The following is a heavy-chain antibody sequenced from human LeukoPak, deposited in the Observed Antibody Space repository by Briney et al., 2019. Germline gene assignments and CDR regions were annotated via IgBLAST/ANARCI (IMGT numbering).Heavy chain of an antibody. CDR3: ARDNSVGDNAWWFDP. CDR2: ISYDGSNK. Sequence: PGGSLRLSCAASGFTFSRFGMHWVRQAPGKGLEWVAVISYDGSNKYYTDSVKGRFTISRDNSKNTLYLQMSSLRSEDTAIYYCARDNSVGDNAWWFDPWGQGTLVTVSS. V-gene: IGHV3-30*03. CDR1: GFTFSRFG. D-gene: IGHD1-26*01. J-gene: IGHJ5*02.